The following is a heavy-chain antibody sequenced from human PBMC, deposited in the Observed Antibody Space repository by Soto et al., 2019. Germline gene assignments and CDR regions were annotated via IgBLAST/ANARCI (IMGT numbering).Heavy chain of an antibody. V-gene: IGHV1-2*04. CDR1: GYTFTGYY. Sequence: ASVKVSCKASGYTFTGYYMHWVRQAPGQGLEWMGWINPNNGGTNYAQKFQGWVTMTTDTSTSTAYMELSSLRSDDTAVYYCARSYSGYDPPAFDYWGQGTLVTVSS. CDR2: INPNNGGT. CDR3: ARSYSGYDPPAFDY. J-gene: IGHJ4*02. D-gene: IGHD5-12*01.